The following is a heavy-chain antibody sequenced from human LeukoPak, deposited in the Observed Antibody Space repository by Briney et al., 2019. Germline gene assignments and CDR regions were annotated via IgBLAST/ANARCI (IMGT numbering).Heavy chain of an antibody. D-gene: IGHD2-2*01. CDR3: ARLSGCSSTSCYGVDAFDI. V-gene: IGHV1-69*01. J-gene: IGHJ3*02. CDR2: VIPIFGTA. CDR1: GGTFSSYA. Sequence: GASVKVSCKASGGTFSSYAISWVRQAPGQGLEWMGGVIPIFGTANYAQKFQGRVTITADESTSTAYMELSSLRSEDTAVYYCARLSGCSSTSCYGVDAFDIWGQGTMVTVSS.